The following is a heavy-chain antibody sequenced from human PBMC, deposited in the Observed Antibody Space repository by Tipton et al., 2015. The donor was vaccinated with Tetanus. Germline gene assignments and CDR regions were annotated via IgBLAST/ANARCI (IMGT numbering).Heavy chain of an antibody. CDR1: GFIISNNN. CDR3: VSGASLDY. D-gene: IGHD6-6*01. Sequence: SLRLSCEASGFIISNNNMNWVRQAPGRGLEWVSSISSTSRYINYADSVKGRFTISRDNAKNSLYLQMNSLRDDDTAVYFCVSGASLDYWGRGSLVTVSS. V-gene: IGHV3-21*01. CDR2: ISSTSRYI. J-gene: IGHJ4*02.